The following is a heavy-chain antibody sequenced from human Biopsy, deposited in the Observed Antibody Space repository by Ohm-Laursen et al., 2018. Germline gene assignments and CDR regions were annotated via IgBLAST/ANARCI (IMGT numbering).Heavy chain of an antibody. D-gene: IGHD3-10*01. CDR3: ATDGAGSYNEN. CDR2: ISGSGMTK. J-gene: IGHJ4*02. V-gene: IGHV3-11*01. Sequence: SLRLSCSASGFTFGDYYMSWIRQAPGKGLEWLSYISGSGMTKMYADSVKGRFTVSRDNAKNSLYLEMNNLTVEDTAVYYCATDGAGSYNENWCQGTLVSVSS. CDR1: GFTFGDYY.